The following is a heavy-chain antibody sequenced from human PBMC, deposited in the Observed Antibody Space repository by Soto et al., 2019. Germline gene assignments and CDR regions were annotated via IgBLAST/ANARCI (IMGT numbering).Heavy chain of an antibody. CDR1: GYTFMNHY. CDR2: INPTGDRN. V-gene: IGHV1-46*01. Sequence: QVQLVQSGAEVKKPGASVKVSCKTSGYTFMNHYMHWMRQAPGQGREWMGIINPTGDRNNYAGKFEVRVTMTTDTSTSTVSMELTSLRLEDTSVYYCARDGGNMWGYFDHWGQGSVVTVSS. CDR3: ARDGGNMWGYFDH. D-gene: IGHD7-27*01. J-gene: IGHJ4*02.